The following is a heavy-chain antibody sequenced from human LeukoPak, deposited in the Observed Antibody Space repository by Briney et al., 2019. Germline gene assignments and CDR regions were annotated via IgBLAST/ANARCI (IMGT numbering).Heavy chain of an antibody. CDR3: TTEPQTGYTSDY. CDR1: GFTVSSNY. CDR2: IYSGGST. V-gene: IGHV3-53*05. D-gene: IGHD1-1*01. J-gene: IGHJ4*02. Sequence: PGGSLRLSCAASGFTVSSNYMSWVRQAPGKGLEWVSVIYSGGSTYYADSVKGRFTISRDNSRDSLFLQMNSLRAEDTAVYYCTTEPQTGYTSDYWGQGTLVTVSS.